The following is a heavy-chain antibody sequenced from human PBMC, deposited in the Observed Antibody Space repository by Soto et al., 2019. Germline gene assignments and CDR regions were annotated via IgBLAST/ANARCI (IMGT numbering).Heavy chain of an antibody. D-gene: IGHD4-17*01. CDR2: IVVGSGNT. CDR1: GFTFTSSA. Sequence: QMQLVQSGPEVKKPGTSVKVSCKASGFTFTSSAVQWVRQARGQRLEWIGWIVVGSGNTNYAEKFQERVTITRDMXXRXAXXVLSSLKYEDTAVYYCAAVGRTTVMTGYYYYGMDVGGQGTTVTVSS. J-gene: IGHJ6*02. V-gene: IGHV1-58*01. CDR3: AAVGRTTVMTGYYYYGMDV.